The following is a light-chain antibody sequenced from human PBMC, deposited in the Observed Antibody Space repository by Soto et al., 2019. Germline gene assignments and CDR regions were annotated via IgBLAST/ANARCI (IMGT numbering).Light chain of an antibody. V-gene: IGLV1-44*01. CDR3: AAWYDSLNGWV. Sequence: QLVLTQPPSASGTPGQRVTISCSGSSSNIGSNTVNWYQQLPGTAPKLLIYSNNQRPSGVPDRFSGSKSGTSASLAISGLQSEDEADYHCAAWYDSLNGWVFGGGTKLTVL. CDR2: SNN. CDR1: SSNIGSNT. J-gene: IGLJ3*02.